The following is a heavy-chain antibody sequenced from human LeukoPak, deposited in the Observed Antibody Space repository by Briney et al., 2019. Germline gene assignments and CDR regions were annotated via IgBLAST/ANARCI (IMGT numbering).Heavy chain of an antibody. V-gene: IGHV3-49*03. CDR3: ARGSYQFEH. D-gene: IGHD3-16*02. CDR2: IRAKGDGGTT. CDR1: GFTFRNYD. Sequence: PGGSLRLSCTASGFTFRNYDMSWFRQAPGKGLEWIGSIRAKGDGGTTQYAASVKGRFIISRDDSKSIAYLQMDSLETEDTAVYYCARGSYQFEHWGQGTLVTVSS. J-gene: IGHJ1*01.